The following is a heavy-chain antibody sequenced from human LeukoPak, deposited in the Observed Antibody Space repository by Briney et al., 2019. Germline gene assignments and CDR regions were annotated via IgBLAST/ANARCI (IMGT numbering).Heavy chain of an antibody. Sequence: ASVKVSCKASGYTFTGYYMHWVRQAPGQGLEWMGRINPNSGGTNYAQKFQGRVTMTRDTSISTAYMELSRLRSDDTAVYYCARASASYYYGSGSYYVPCMDVWGQGTTVTVSS. CDR2: INPNSGGT. D-gene: IGHD3-10*01. J-gene: IGHJ6*02. CDR3: ARASASYYYGSGSYYVPCMDV. CDR1: GYTFTGYY. V-gene: IGHV1-2*06.